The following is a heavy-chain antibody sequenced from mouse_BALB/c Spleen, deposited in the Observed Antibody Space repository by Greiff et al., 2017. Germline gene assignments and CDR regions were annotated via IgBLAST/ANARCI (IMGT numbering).Heavy chain of an antibody. D-gene: IGHD4-1*02. CDR2: IDPANGNT. J-gene: IGHJ2*01. CDR1: GFNIKDNY. CDR3: ARLGATGTNY. Sequence: EVQLQQSGAELVKPGASVKLSCTASGFNIKDNYMHWVKQRPEKGLEWIGRIDPANGNTKYDPKFQGKATITADTSSNKAYLQLSSLTSEDTAVYYCARLGATGTNYWGQGTTLTVSS. V-gene: IGHV14-3*02.